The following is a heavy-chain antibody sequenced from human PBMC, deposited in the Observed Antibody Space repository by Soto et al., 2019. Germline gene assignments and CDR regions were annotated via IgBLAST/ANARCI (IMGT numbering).Heavy chain of an antibody. J-gene: IGHJ4*02. CDR3: ARKEDGYNRFFDY. V-gene: IGHV4-39*01. CDR2: MFYSGTT. D-gene: IGHD5-12*01. CDR1: GVSINSRGYY. Sequence: WETLSLTCTVSGVSINSRGYYWGWIRQPPGKGLEWIESMFYSGTTYYNPSLKSRITIAVDSSKNQFSLSLSSVTAADTAFYYCARKEDGYNRFFDYWGQGILVTVSS.